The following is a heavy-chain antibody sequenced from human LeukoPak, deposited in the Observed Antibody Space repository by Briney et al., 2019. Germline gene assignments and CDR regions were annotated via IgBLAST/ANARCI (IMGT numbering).Heavy chain of an antibody. CDR2: ISPYNGNT. V-gene: IGHV1-18*01. Sequence: ASVKVSRKASGYTFTSYGVSWVRQAPGQGLGWMGWISPYNGNTNYAQTIQDRVTMTTDTSTSTGYMELRGLRSDDTAVYYCARGNCRSTECYTDDAFDIWGQGTMVTVSS. J-gene: IGHJ3*02. CDR1: GYTFTSYG. CDR3: ARGNCRSTECYTDDAFDI. D-gene: IGHD2-2*02.